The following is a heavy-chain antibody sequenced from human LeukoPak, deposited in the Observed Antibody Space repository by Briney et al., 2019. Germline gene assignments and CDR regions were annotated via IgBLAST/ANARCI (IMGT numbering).Heavy chain of an antibody. CDR2: IYTSGST. J-gene: IGHJ4*02. Sequence: PSETLSLTCPVSVGPISSYYWTWIRQPAGQGLEWIGLIYTSGSTNYTPSLNSRVTMSLDTSKNQFSLTLSSVTSPPTAAPYFSRDLDWVFDYWGQGTLVTVSS. CDR1: VGPISSYY. D-gene: IGHD3/OR15-3a*01. CDR3: SRDLDWVFDY. V-gene: IGHV4-4*07.